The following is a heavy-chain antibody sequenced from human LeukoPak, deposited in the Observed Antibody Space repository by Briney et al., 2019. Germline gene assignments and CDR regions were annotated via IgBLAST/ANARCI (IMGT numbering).Heavy chain of an antibody. D-gene: IGHD2-21*02. CDR2: IRYDGSSK. J-gene: IGHJ5*02. CDR3: AKDPGGDYYNWFDP. Sequence: PGGSLRLSCAASGFTFSGYGMHWVRQAPGKGLEWVAFIRYDGSSKYYADSVRGRFTISRDNSKNTLYLQMNSLRAEDTAVYYCAKDPGGDYYNWFDPWGQGTLVTVSS. CDR1: GFTFSGYG. V-gene: IGHV3-30*02.